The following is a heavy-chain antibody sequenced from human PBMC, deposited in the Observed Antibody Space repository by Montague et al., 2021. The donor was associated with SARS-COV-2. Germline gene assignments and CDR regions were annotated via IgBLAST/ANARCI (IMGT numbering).Heavy chain of an antibody. D-gene: IGHD2-2*01. Sequence: SLRLSCAASGFSLSNYWMTWFRQTPGKGLEWVANIKRDGSQKHYADSVNGRFTISRDNAKNSLCLQMDSLRAEDSAIYYCARDTTPATALESGAMRYFDAFDLGGQGKMVTVSS. CDR1: GFSLSNYW. V-gene: IGHV3-7*01. CDR2: IKRDGSQK. CDR3: ARDTTPATALESGAMRYFDAFDL. J-gene: IGHJ3*01.